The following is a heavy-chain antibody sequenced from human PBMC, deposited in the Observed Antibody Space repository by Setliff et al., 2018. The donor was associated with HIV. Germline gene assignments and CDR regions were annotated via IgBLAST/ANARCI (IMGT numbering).Heavy chain of an antibody. CDR1: GYTFSTSG. CDR3: AKEGGAGGWARLDY. Sequence: ASVKVSCKASGYTFSTSGMHWMRQAPGQRLEWMGCINGGSGKIEYPQKFQNRVTITRDTSASTDYLEVSSLRSEDTAVYYCAKEGGAGGWARLDYWGQGTLVTVSS. CDR2: INGGSGKI. V-gene: IGHV1-3*01. J-gene: IGHJ4*02. D-gene: IGHD6-19*01.